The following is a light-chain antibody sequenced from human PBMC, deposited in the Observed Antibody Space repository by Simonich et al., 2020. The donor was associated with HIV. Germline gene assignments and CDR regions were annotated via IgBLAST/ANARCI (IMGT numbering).Light chain of an antibody. V-gene: IGKV4-1*01. J-gene: IGKJ3*01. CDR2: WAS. Sequence: DIVMIQAPDSLAVSLGERATINCKTSQSVLYSSKNKNYLNWYQQKPGQPPKLLIYWASTRESGVPDRFSGSGSGTDFTLTISSLQAEDVAVYYCQQYYSSPFTFGPGTKVDIK. CDR1: QSVLYSSKNKNY. CDR3: QQYYSSPFT.